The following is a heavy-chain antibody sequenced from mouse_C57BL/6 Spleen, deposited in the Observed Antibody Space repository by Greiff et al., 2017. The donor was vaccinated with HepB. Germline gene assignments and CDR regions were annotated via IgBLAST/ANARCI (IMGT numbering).Heavy chain of an antibody. CDR1: GYPFTSYW. CDR2: IHPNSGST. D-gene: IGHD1-1*01. CDR3: AVGYYGSSWYFDV. V-gene: IGHV1-64*01. J-gene: IGHJ1*03. Sequence: VQLQQPGAELVKPGASVKLSCKASGYPFTSYWMHWVKQRPGQGLEWIGMIHPNSGSTNYNEKFKSKATLTVDKSSSTAYMQLSSLTSEDSAVYYCAVGYYGSSWYFDVWGTGTTVTVSS.